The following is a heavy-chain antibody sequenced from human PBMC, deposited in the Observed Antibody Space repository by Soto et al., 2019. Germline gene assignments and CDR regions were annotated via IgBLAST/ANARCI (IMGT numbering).Heavy chain of an antibody. Sequence: GASVKVSCKASGYTFTSYYMHWVRQAPGQGLEWMGIINPSGGSTSYAQKFQGRVTMTRDTSTSTVYMELSSLRSEDTAVYYCAREEGHFGSYPGIAAAGKGAYYYYYGMDVWGQGTTVTVSS. CDR1: GYTFTSYY. J-gene: IGHJ6*02. D-gene: IGHD6-13*01. CDR2: INPSGGST. CDR3: AREEGHFGSYPGIAAAGKGAYYYYYGMDV. V-gene: IGHV1-46*01.